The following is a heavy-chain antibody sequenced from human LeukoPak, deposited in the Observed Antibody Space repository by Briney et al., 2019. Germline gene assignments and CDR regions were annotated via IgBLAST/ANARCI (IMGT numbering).Heavy chain of an antibody. CDR1: GYSISSGYY. J-gene: IGHJ6*03. V-gene: IGHV4-38-2*01. D-gene: IGHD1-1*01. Sequence: PSETLSLTCAVSGYSISSGYYWGWIRQPPGKGLEWIGSIYHSGSTYYNPSLKSRVTISVDTSKNQFSLKLSSVTAAGTAVYYCARQSVSGTGYYYYMDVWGKGTTVTVSS. CDR2: IYHSGST. CDR3: ARQSVSGTGYYYYMDV.